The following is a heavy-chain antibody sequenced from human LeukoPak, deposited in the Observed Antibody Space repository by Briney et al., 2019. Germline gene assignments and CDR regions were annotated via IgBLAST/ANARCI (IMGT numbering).Heavy chain of an antibody. V-gene: IGHV4-59*01. D-gene: IGHD5-18*01. CDR2: ISYSGET. CDR1: GGSINTYY. J-gene: IGHJ4*02. Sequence: SETLSLTCTVPGGSINTYYWSWLRQPPGNGLEWIGYISYSGETDYNPSLKGRLIISVDTSKNQFSLKLSSVTAADTAVYYCARHDHGYSSGRFDYWGQGSLVTVSS. CDR3: ARHDHGYSSGRFDY.